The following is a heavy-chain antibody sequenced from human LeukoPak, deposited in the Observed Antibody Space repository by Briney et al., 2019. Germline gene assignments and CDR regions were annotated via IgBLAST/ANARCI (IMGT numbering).Heavy chain of an antibody. D-gene: IGHD3-22*01. CDR3: ARGPYSYDSSGAFDI. CDR1: GDSISSGSYY. V-gene: IGHV4-61*02. CDR2: IYTSGST. Sequence: PSETLSLTCTVSGDSISSGSYYWSWIRQPAGKGLEWIGRIYTSGSTNYNPSLKSRVTISVDTPKNQFSLKLSSVTAADTAVYFCARGPYSYDSSGAFDIWGQGTMVTVSS. J-gene: IGHJ3*02.